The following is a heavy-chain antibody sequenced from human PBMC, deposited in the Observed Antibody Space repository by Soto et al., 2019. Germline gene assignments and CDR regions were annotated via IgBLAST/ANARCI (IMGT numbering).Heavy chain of an antibody. CDR2: IYHSGTT. CDR1: SGSISSSNW. D-gene: IGHD3-16*01. CDR3: GAYKSKTPEY. Sequence: PSETLSLTCAVSSGSISSSNWWIWVRQPPGKGLEWLGQIYHSGTTDYNPSLKGRVTMSVDKSKNQFSLELSSVTAADTAVYYCGAYKSKTPEYWGQGTLVTVSS. V-gene: IGHV4-4*02. J-gene: IGHJ4*02.